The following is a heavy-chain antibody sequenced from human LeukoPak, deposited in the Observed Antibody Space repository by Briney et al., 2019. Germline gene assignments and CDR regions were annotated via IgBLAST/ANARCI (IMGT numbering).Heavy chain of an antibody. CDR2: ISWNSGSI. Sequence: GGSLRLSCAASGFTFDDYAMHWVRQAPGKGLEWVSGISWNSGSIGYADSVKGRFTISRDNAKNSLYLQMNSLRVEDTAVYYCARDSPVPAAIQGYFDYWGQGTLVTVSS. V-gene: IGHV3-9*01. D-gene: IGHD2-2*01. CDR3: ARDSPVPAAIQGYFDY. J-gene: IGHJ4*02. CDR1: GFTFDDYA.